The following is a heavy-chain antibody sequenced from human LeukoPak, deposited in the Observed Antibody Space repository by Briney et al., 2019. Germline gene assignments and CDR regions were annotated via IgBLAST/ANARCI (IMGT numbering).Heavy chain of an antibody. J-gene: IGHJ4*02. CDR1: GYTFTGYY. CDR2: INPNSGGT. V-gene: IGHV1-2*02. D-gene: IGHD4-17*01. Sequence: ASVKVSCKASGYTFTGYYMHWVRQAPGQGLEWMGWINPNSGGTNYAQKFQGRVTMTRDTSISTAYMELSRLRSDDTAVYNCARVETTVTTFDYWGQGTLVTVSS. CDR3: ARVETTVTTFDY.